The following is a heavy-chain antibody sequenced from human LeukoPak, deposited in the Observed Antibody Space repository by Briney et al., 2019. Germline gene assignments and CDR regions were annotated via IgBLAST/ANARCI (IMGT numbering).Heavy chain of an antibody. Sequence: PGGSLRLSCAASGFTFSSYSMNWVRQAPGKGLEWVSSISSSSSYIYYTDSVKGRFTISGDNAKNSLFLQMDSLRAGDAAVYYCARGGHNYYDSSGYQYYFDYWGQGTLVTVSS. CDR3: ARGGHNYYDSSGYQYYFDY. CDR1: GFTFSSYS. D-gene: IGHD3-22*01. V-gene: IGHV3-21*01. J-gene: IGHJ4*02. CDR2: ISSSSSYI.